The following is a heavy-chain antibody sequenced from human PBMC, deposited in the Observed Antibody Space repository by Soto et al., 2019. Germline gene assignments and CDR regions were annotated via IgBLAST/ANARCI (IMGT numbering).Heavy chain of an antibody. Sequence: SLRLSCVGSGFTFNNAWINWVRQAPGKGLEWVGRIKSKTDGGTTDFAATVKGRFAISRDDSKNMVYLQMNSLKTEDTAVYYCNTDFFITTATVRIDYWGQGTLVTVSA. V-gene: IGHV3-15*07. CDR2: IKSKTDGGTT. CDR1: GFTFNNAW. D-gene: IGHD3-16*02. J-gene: IGHJ4*02. CDR3: NTDFFITTATVRIDY.